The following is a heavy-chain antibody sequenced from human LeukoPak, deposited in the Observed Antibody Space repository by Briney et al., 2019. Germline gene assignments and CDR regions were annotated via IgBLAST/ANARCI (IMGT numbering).Heavy chain of an antibody. V-gene: IGHV4-39*07. CDR3: ARDHVLLWFGEPKGGDY. Sequence: SETLSLTCTVSGGSISSSSCYWGWIRQPPGKGLEWIGRIYYSGSTYYNPSLKSRVTISVDTSKNQFSLKLSSVTAADTAVYYCARDHVLLWFGEPKGGDYWGQGTLVTVSS. CDR2: IYYSGST. CDR1: GGSISSSSCY. D-gene: IGHD3-10*01. J-gene: IGHJ4*02.